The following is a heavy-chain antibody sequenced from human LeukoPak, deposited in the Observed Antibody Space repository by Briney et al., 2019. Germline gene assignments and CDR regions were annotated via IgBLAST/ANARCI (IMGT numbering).Heavy chain of an antibody. J-gene: IGHJ4*02. CDR2: ISSSSSTI. CDR3: ARDRGRYQLYFDY. CDR1: GFTFSSYS. D-gene: IGHD1-26*01. Sequence: GGSLRLSCAASGFTFSSYSMNWVRQAPGKGLEWVSYISSSSSTIHYADSVKGRFTISRDNAKNSLYLQMNSLRAEDTAVYYCARDRGRYQLYFDYWGQGTLVTVSS. V-gene: IGHV3-48*04.